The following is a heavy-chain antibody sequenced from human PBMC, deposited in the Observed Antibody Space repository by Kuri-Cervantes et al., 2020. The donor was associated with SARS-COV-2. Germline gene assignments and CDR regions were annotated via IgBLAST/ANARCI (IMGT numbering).Heavy chain of an antibody. Sequence: GESLKISCAASGFTFSNAWMSWVRQAPGKGLEWVGRIKSKTDGGTTDYAAPVKGRFTISRDDSKNTLYLQMNSLKTEDTAVYYCTTDSYYYDSSGCYSKLYDFDYWGQGTLVTVSS. J-gene: IGHJ4*02. D-gene: IGHD3-22*01. CDR1: GFTFSNAW. V-gene: IGHV3-15*01. CDR2: IKSKTDGGTT. CDR3: TTDSYYYDSSGCYSKLYDFDY.